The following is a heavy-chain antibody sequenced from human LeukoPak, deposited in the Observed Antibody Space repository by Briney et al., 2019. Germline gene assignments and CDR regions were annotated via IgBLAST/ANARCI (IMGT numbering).Heavy chain of an antibody. J-gene: IGHJ6*03. V-gene: IGHV1-69*13. CDR2: IIPIFGTA. CDR1: GGTFSSYA. CDR3: ARVYWGARRPPNFYYMDV. Sequence: ASVKVSCKASGGTFSSYAISWVRQAPGQGLEWMGGIIPIFGTANYAQKFQGRVTITADESTSTAYMELSSLRSEDTAVYYCARVYWGARRPPNFYYMDVWGKGTTVTVSS. D-gene: IGHD1-26*01.